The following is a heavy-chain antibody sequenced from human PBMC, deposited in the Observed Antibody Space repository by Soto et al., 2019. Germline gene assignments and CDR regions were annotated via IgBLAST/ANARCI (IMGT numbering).Heavy chain of an antibody. V-gene: IGHV1-18*01. D-gene: IGHD3-16*01. Sequence: QVQLIQSKSEVTKPGASVKVSCKTSGYSFSNYGVSWVRQVPGQGLEWMGWINTSNGNTKYEQRFPGGVTLTTDPSTSTVFLVLTNLKFDDTAVYYCARGFIPEDYWGQGTLVTVSS. CDR2: INTSNGNT. J-gene: IGHJ4*02. CDR1: GYSFSNYG. CDR3: ARGFIPEDY.